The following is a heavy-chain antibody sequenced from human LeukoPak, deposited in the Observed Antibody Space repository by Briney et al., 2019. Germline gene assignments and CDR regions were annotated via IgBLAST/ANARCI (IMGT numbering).Heavy chain of an antibody. D-gene: IGHD6-19*01. CDR2: ISAYNGNT. CDR3: ARPKSSGWYVSGYMDV. V-gene: IGHV1-18*01. CDR1: GYTFTSYG. J-gene: IGHJ6*03. Sequence: ASVKVSCKASGYTFTSYGISWVRQAPGQGLEWMGWISAYNGNTNYAQKLQGRVTMTTDTSTSTAYMELRSLRSDDTAVYYCARPKSSGWYVSGYMDVWGKGTTVTVSS.